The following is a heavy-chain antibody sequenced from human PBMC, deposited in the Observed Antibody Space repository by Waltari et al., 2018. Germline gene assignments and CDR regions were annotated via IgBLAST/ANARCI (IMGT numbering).Heavy chain of an antibody. J-gene: IGHJ4*02. D-gene: IGHD6-13*01. V-gene: IGHV4-59*11. CDR1: GGSISSHY. CDR3: AREQPGKDPGYFDY. Sequence: QVQLQESGPGLVKPSETLSLTCTVSGGSISSHYWSWIRQPPGKGLEWIGYIYYSGSTNYNPSLKSRVTRSVDTSKNQFSLKLSSVTAADTAVYYCAREQPGKDPGYFDYWGQGTLVTVSS. CDR2: IYYSGST.